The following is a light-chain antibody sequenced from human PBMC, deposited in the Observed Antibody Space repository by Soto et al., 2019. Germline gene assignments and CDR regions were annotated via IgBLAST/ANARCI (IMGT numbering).Light chain of an antibody. Sequence: DIQMTQSPSVVSASVGDRVTITCRASQGISSYVAWFQQKPGKVPKSLIYAASKLQSGVPSRFSGSGSGTEFTLTISSLQPADFATYYCLQHNSYPVSFGGGTKVEIK. V-gene: IGKV1-17*03. CDR3: LQHNSYPVS. CDR2: AAS. CDR1: QGISSY. J-gene: IGKJ4*01.